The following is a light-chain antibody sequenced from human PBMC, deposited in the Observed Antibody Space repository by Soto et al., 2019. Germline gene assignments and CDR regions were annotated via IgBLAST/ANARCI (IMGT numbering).Light chain of an antibody. CDR1: SSDVGGYNF. CDR2: EVT. J-gene: IGLJ2*01. V-gene: IGLV2-8*01. CDR3: TSYAGSNIPVV. Sequence: QSVLTQPPSGSGSPGQSVTISCTGTSSDVGGYNFVSWYQQHPGKAPKLMIYEVTKRPSGVPDRFSGSKSGNTASLTVSGLQAEDEADYYCTSYAGSNIPVVFGGGTKLTVL.